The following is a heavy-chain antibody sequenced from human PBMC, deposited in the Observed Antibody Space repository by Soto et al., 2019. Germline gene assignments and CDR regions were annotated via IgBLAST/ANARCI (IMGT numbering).Heavy chain of an antibody. V-gene: IGHV4-59*08. J-gene: IGHJ3*02. D-gene: IGHD4-17*01. CDR3: ARRLRWNAAFDI. CDR1: GGSISSYY. CDR2: IYYSGST. Sequence: SETLSLTCTVSGGSISSYYGSWIRQPPGKGLEWIGYIYYSGSTNYNPSLKSRVTISVDTSKNQFSLKLSSVTAADTAVYYCARRLRWNAAFDIWGQGTMVTVSS.